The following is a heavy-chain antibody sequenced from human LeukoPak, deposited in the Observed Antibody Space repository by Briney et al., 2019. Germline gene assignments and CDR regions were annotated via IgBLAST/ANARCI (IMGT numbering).Heavy chain of an antibody. Sequence: GGSLRLSCAASGFTFSRYWMHWVRQAPGKGLVWVSRVNSDGSFTTYADSVEGRFTISRDNAKNTLYLQMNSLRADDTAVYYCARDPNYDSSGYPFDYWGQGTLVTVSS. V-gene: IGHV3-74*01. CDR2: VNSDGSFT. J-gene: IGHJ4*02. D-gene: IGHD3-22*01. CDR1: GFTFSRYW. CDR3: ARDPNYDSSGYPFDY.